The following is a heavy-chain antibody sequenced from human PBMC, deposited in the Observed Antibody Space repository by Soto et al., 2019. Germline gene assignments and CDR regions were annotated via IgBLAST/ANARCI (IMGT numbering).Heavy chain of an antibody. D-gene: IGHD2-15*01. J-gene: IGHJ4*02. Sequence: QVQLVQSGAEVKKPGASVKVSCKASGYTFTSYAMHWVRQAPGQRLEWMGWINAGNGNTKYSQKFQGRVTITRDTSASTAYMELSSLRSEDTAVYYCARVYLYCSGGSCYHYYFDYWGQGTLVTVSS. CDR3: ARVYLYCSGGSCYHYYFDY. V-gene: IGHV1-3*01. CDR1: GYTFTSYA. CDR2: INAGNGNT.